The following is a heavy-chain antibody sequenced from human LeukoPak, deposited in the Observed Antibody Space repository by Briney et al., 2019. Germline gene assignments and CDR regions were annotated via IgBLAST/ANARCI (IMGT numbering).Heavy chain of an antibody. CDR1: GYSFTSYW. Sequence: GESLKISCKGSGYSFTSYWIDWVRQMPGKGLEWMGIIYPGDSDTRYSPSFQGQVTISADKSISTAYLQWSSLKASDTAMYYCAKIGYCSSTSCYQDAVDIWGPGTIVTVSS. V-gene: IGHV5-51*01. J-gene: IGHJ3*02. CDR2: IYPGDSDT. CDR3: AKIGYCSSTSCYQDAVDI. D-gene: IGHD2-2*01.